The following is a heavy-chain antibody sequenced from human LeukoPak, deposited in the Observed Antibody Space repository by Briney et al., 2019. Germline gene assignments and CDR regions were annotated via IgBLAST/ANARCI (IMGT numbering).Heavy chain of an antibody. CDR1: GGSISSYY. CDR3: AREDFWSGYTGNENAFDI. Sequence: TSETLSLTCTVSGGSISSYYWSWIRQPPGKGLEWIGYIYYSGSTNYNPSLKRRVTISVDTSKNQFSLKLSSVTAADTAVYYCAREDFWSGYTGNENAFDIWGQGTMVTVSS. V-gene: IGHV4-59*01. CDR2: IYYSGST. J-gene: IGHJ3*02. D-gene: IGHD3-3*01.